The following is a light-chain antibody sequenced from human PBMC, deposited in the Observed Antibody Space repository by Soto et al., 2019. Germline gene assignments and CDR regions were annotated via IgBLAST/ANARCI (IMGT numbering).Light chain of an antibody. CDR1: QTITTY. V-gene: IGKV1-39*01. Sequence: DIQLTQAPSSLSASLGDRFTITCRASQTITTYLSWFQQKPGKAPKLLVYGASSLQSGVPSRFSGSGSGTEFTLTISSLQPDDFATYYCQQYDSFSVTFGQGTRLEIK. CDR2: GAS. CDR3: QQYDSFSVT. J-gene: IGKJ5*01.